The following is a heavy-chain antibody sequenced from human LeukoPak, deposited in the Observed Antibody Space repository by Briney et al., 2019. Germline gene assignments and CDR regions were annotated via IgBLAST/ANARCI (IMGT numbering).Heavy chain of an antibody. J-gene: IGHJ3*02. D-gene: IGHD3-10*01. CDR3: ARHTGSGMRRAFDI. V-gene: IGHV4-4*07. CDR1: GGSISSYY. Sequence: PSETLSLTCTVSGGSISSYYRSWIRQPAGKGLEWIGRIYTSGSTNYNPSLKSRVTISVDTSKNQFSLKLSSVTAADTAVYYCARHTGSGMRRAFDIWGQGTMVTVSS. CDR2: IYTSGST.